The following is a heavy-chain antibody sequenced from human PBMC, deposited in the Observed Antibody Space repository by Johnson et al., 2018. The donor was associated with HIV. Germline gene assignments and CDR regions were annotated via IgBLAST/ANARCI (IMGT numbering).Heavy chain of an antibody. J-gene: IGHJ3*02. D-gene: IGHD3-22*01. Sequence: VQLVESGGGLVEPGGSLRLSCAASGFTFNNAWMSWVRQAPGKGLEWVGRIKSKTDGGTTDYAAPVKGRFTISRDNSKNTLYLQMGSLRAEDMAVYYCARRFYDSSGAGFDIWGQGTMVTVSS. V-gene: IGHV3-15*01. CDR3: ARRFYDSSGAGFDI. CDR2: IKSKTDGGTT. CDR1: GFTFNNAW.